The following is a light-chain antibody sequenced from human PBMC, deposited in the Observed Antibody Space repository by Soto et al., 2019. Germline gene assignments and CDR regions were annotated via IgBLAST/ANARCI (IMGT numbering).Light chain of an antibody. CDR2: AAS. V-gene: IGKV1-17*01. CDR1: QGIRND. CDR3: LQYNSYLTWT. J-gene: IGKJ1*01. Sequence: DIQMNQSPSSLSASVGDRVTITCRASQGIRNDLGWYQQKPGKAPMRLIYAASSLQSGVPSRFSGSASGTEFTLTISSLQAEDFATYYCLQYNSYLTWTFGQGNKVEIK.